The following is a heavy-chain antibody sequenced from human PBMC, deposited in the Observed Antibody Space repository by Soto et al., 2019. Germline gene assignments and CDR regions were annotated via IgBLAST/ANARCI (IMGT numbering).Heavy chain of an antibody. Sequence: QVQLQESGPGLVKPSQTLSLTCTVSGGSISSGDYYWSWIRQPPGKGLEWIGYIYYSGSTYYNPFLKSRVTISVDTSKKQFSLKLSSVTAADTAVYYCASGLHYDYVWGSYRPIDYWGQGTLVTVSS. J-gene: IGHJ4*02. CDR2: IYYSGST. CDR1: GGSISSGDYY. CDR3: ASGLHYDYVWGSYRPIDY. V-gene: IGHV4-30-4*01. D-gene: IGHD3-16*02.